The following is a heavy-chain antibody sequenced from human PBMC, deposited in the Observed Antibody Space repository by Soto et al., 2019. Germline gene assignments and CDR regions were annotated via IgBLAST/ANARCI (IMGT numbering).Heavy chain of an antibody. Sequence: EVQLLESGGGLVQPGGSLRLSCAASGFTFSSYAMTWVRQAPGKGLEWVSAISGSGATTYHADSVKGRFTISRDNSKNTLYLQLNSLRAEDTALYYCAKDQAAAGTISRYFQHWGQGTLVTFSS. D-gene: IGHD6-13*01. V-gene: IGHV3-23*01. J-gene: IGHJ1*01. CDR1: GFTFSSYA. CDR2: ISGSGATT. CDR3: AKDQAAAGTISRYFQH.